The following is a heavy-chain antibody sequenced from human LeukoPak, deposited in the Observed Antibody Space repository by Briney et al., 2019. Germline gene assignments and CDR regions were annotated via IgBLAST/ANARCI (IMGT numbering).Heavy chain of an antibody. V-gene: IGHV3-30-3*01. CDR1: GFTFSSYA. D-gene: IGHD2-15*01. J-gene: IGHJ4*02. CDR3: AREVGDY. Sequence: GGSLRLSCAASGFTFSSYAMHWVRQAPGKGLEWVAVISYDGSNKYYADSVKGRFTISRDNSKNTLYLQMNSLRTEDTAVYYCAREVGDYWGQGTLVTVSS. CDR2: ISYDGSNK.